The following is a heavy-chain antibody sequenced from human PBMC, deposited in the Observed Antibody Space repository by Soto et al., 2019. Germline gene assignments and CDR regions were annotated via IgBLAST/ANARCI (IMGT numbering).Heavy chain of an antibody. Sequence: EVQLVQSGAEVKKPGESLRISCNGSGYSFTSYWIIWVRQMTGKGLEWMGRIDPSDSYTNYSPSFQGHVTISADKSISTDYLQWSSLKASDTAMYYCATNYYDSSGYLRGDAFDIWGQGTMVTVSS. V-gene: IGHV5-10-1*01. CDR1: GYSFTSYW. D-gene: IGHD3-22*01. CDR2: IDPSDSYT. J-gene: IGHJ3*02. CDR3: ATNYYDSSGYLRGDAFDI.